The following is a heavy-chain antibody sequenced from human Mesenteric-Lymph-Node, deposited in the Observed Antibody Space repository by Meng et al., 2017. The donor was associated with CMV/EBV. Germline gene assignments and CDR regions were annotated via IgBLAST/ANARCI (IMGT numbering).Heavy chain of an antibody. J-gene: IGHJ4*02. CDR3: AKDPYSDFWSGYYYFDY. CDR1: GFTFSSYA. Sequence: GESLKISCAASGFTFSSYAVSWVRQAPGKGLEWVSAISASGGNTYYAESVKGRFTISRDNSKNTLYLQMNSLRVEDTALYYCAKDPYSDFWSGYYYFDYWGQGSLVTVSS. V-gene: IGHV3-23*01. CDR2: ISASGGNT. D-gene: IGHD3-3*01.